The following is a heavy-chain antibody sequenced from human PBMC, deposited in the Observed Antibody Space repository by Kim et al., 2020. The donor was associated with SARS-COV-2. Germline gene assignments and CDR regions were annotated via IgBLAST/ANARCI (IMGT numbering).Heavy chain of an antibody. Sequence: DSGKGRFTLSRDKANNSLYLQMNSLRAEDTAVYYCARVRSSGCDNDCDYWGQGTLVTVSS. CDR3: ARVRSSGCDNDCDY. V-gene: IGHV3-11*06. D-gene: IGHD6-25*01. J-gene: IGHJ4*02.